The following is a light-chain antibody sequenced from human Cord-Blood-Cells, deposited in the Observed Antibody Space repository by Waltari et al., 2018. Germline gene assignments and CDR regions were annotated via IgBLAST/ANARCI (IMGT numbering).Light chain of an antibody. CDR2: GAS. Sequence: EIVMTQSPATLSVYPGERATLACRASQSVSSNLVWYQQKPGQAPRLLIYGASTRATGIPARFSGSGSGTEFTLTISSLQAEEFAVYYGQQYNNWPLNFGGGTKVEIK. CDR3: QQYNNWPLN. V-gene: IGKV3-15*01. CDR1: QSVSSN. J-gene: IGKJ4*01.